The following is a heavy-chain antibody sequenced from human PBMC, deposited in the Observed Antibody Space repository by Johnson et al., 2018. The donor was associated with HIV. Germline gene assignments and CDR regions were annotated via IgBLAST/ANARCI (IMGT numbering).Heavy chain of an antibody. CDR2: IRASGVSP. J-gene: IGHJ3*02. CDR3: ARTPSLPGAFDI. V-gene: IGHV3-53*01. CDR1: VSTATINY. Sequence: VQLLESAGGLIQPGGSLTLPSPSSVSTATINYMTWVRHAPGKGLEWVSAIRASGVSPPYADSLTRRFTISRDNAKNSLYLKMNSLRAEDTAVYYCARTPSLPGAFDIWGQGTMVTVSS.